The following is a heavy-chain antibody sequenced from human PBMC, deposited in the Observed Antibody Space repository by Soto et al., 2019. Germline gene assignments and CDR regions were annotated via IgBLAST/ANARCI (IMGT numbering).Heavy chain of an antibody. D-gene: IGHD3-10*01. J-gene: IGHJ4*02. CDR1: GYTFTSYG. CDR3: AREGTMVRGVTPTPLDY. V-gene: IGHV1-18*01. CDR2: ISAYNGNT. Sequence: ASVKVSCKASGYTFTSYGISWVRQAPGQGLEWMGWISAYNGNTNYAQKLQGRVTMTTDTSTSTAYMELRSLRSDDTAVYYCAREGTMVRGVTPTPLDYWGQGTLVTVSS.